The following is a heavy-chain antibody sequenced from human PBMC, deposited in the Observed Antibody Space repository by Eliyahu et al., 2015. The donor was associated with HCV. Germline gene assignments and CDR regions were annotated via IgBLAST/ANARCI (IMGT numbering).Heavy chain of an antibody. Sequence: EVQLVESGGGLVKPGGSLRLSXAASGFTFSSYSMNWVRQAPGKGLEWVSSISSSSSYIYYADSVKGRFTISRDNAKNSLYLQMNSLRAEDTAVYYCARDGNSGTLGDYWGQGTLVTVSS. CDR2: ISSSSSYI. D-gene: IGHD1-26*01. J-gene: IGHJ4*02. V-gene: IGHV3-21*01. CDR3: ARDGNSGTLGDY. CDR1: GFTFSSYS.